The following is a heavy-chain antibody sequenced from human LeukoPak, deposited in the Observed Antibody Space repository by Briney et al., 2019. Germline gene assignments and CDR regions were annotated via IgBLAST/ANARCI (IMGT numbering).Heavy chain of an antibody. Sequence: PGGSLRLSCAASGFTLSTYTMNWVRQAPGKGLEWVSSIISSSNYIYYVDSVKGRFTISRDDAKNSLSLQMNSLRAEDTAVYYCARSGIKMVRGVIIKSPYHMDVWGKGTTVTVSS. V-gene: IGHV3-21*01. CDR3: ARSGIKMVRGVIIKSPYHMDV. J-gene: IGHJ6*03. D-gene: IGHD3-10*01. CDR2: IISSSNYI. CDR1: GFTLSTYT.